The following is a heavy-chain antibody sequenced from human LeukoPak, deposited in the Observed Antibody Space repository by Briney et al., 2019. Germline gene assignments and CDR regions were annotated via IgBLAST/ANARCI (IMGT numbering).Heavy chain of an antibody. D-gene: IGHD7-27*01. CDR1: GFTVSNNY. V-gene: IGHV3-66*01. CDR2: IYSGGST. Sequence: GGSLRLSCAASGFTVSNNYMSWVRQAPGKGLEWVSLIYSGGSTYYADSVKGRFTISRDNSKNTLYLQMDSLRPEDTAVYYCAKGQLGIQSSKWFDPWGQGTLVTVSS. J-gene: IGHJ5*02. CDR3: AKGQLGIQSSKWFDP.